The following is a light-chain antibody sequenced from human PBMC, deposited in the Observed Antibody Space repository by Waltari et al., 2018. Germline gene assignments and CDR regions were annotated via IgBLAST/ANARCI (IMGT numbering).Light chain of an antibody. CDR2: EVA. Sequence: QSALTQPPSASGSPGQPVIISCTGTSSDIGAYKYVSWYQQLPGRAPALIIYEVARRPPGVPHRFSGSKSGNTASLTVSGLQTEDEGDYYCSSYAGSNKLIFGGVTKLTVL. CDR3: SSYAGSNKLI. J-gene: IGLJ2*01. V-gene: IGLV2-8*01. CDR1: SSDIGAYKY.